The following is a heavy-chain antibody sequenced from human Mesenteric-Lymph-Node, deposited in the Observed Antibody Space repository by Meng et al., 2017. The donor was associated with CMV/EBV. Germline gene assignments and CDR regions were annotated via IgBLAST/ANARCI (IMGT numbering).Heavy chain of an antibody. CDR3: TTDPDGGGDY. Sequence: CAASGFTFSTAWLSWVRQAPGMGLEWVGRIKSKTDGGTTDYAAPVKGRFTISRDDSKNTLYLQMNSLKTEDTAVYYCTTDPDGGGDYWGQGTLVTVSS. J-gene: IGHJ4*02. V-gene: IGHV3-15*01. D-gene: IGHD3-10*01. CDR1: GFTFSTAW. CDR2: IKSKTDGGTT.